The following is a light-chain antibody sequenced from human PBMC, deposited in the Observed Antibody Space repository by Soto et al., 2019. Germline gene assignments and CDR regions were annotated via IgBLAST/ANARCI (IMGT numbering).Light chain of an antibody. V-gene: IGKV1-5*03. CDR2: KAS. J-gene: IGKJ1*01. CDR1: QTISSW. Sequence: DIQMTQSPSTMSGYVGDRVTITCRASQTISSWLAWYQQKPGKAHKLLIYKASTLKSGVPSRFSGSGSGTEFTLTISSLQPDDFATYYCQHYNSYSEAFGQGTKVELK. CDR3: QHYNSYSEA.